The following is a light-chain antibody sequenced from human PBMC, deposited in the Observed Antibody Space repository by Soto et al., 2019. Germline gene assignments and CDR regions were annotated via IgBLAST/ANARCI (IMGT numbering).Light chain of an antibody. CDR3: LLYYGGTYV. Sequence: QTVVTQEPSLTVSPGGTVTLTCTSSTGVVTSGHYPNWFQQKPGQAPTSLIYSTSTKPSWTPARFSGSLLGGKAALTLSGVQPEDEAEYYCLLYYGGTYVFGTGTQLTVL. J-gene: IGLJ1*01. CDR2: STS. V-gene: IGLV7-43*01. CDR1: TGVVTSGHY.